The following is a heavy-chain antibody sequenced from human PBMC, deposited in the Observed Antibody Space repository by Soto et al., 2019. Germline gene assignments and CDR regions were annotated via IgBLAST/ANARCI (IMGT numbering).Heavy chain of an antibody. CDR3: ARDYRGKGWFDP. CDR2: INSDGSST. J-gene: IGHJ5*02. V-gene: IGHV3-74*01. Sequence: EVQLVESGGGLVQPGGSLRLSCAASGFTFSSYCMHWVRQAPGKGLVWVSRINSDGSSTSYADSVKGRFTISRDNAKNTLYLQMNSLRAEDTAVYYCARDYRGKGWFDPWGQGTLVTVSS. CDR1: GFTFSSYC. D-gene: IGHD3-16*01.